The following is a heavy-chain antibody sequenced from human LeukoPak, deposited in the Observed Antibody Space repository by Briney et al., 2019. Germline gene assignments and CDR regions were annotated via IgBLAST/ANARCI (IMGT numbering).Heavy chain of an antibody. CDR1: GYSFTSYW. Sequence: GESLKISCKGSGYSFTSYWIGWVRQMPGKGLEWMGIIYPGDSDARYSPSFQGQVTMSVDKSISTAYLQWSSLKASDTAMYYWARHAVSDGYNSHIDYWGQATLATVPS. J-gene: IGHJ4*02. V-gene: IGHV5-51*01. CDR3: ARHAVSDGYNSHIDY. D-gene: IGHD5-24*01. CDR2: IYPGDSDA.